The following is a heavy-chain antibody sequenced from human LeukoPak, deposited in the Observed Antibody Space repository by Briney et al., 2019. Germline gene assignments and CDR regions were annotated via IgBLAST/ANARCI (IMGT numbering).Heavy chain of an antibody. CDR1: GYTFTSYD. CDR2: MNPNSGNT. V-gene: IGHV1-8*01. D-gene: IGHD6-13*01. CDR3: ARAPLYSSRHYGMDV. J-gene: IGHJ6*02. Sequence: ASVKVSCKAPGYTFTSYDINWVRQATGQGLEWMGWMNPNSGNTGYAQKFQGRVTMTRNTSISTAYMELSSLRSEDTAVYYCARAPLYSSRHYGMDVWGQGTTVTVSS.